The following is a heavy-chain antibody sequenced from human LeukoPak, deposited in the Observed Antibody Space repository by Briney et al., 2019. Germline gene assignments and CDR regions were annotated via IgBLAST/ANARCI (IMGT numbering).Heavy chain of an antibody. Sequence: SETLSLTCSVSGGSITNYYWSWIRQSPGKGLEWIGFIYNTGRTNYNPSLKSRVTISVDTSKNQFSLNLNSVTAADTAVYYCACGTYYYFDYWGQGTLVTVSS. D-gene: IGHD1-26*01. CDR3: ACGTYYYFDY. V-gene: IGHV4-59*01. CDR1: GGSITNYY. J-gene: IGHJ4*02. CDR2: IYNTGRT.